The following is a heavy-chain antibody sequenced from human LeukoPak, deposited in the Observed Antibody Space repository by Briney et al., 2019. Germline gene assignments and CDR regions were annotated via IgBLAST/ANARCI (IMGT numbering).Heavy chain of an antibody. D-gene: IGHD3-3*01. CDR2: ISSSSSYI. V-gene: IGHV3-21*01. CDR1: GFAFSSYS. Sequence: GGSLRLSCAASGFAFSSYSMNWVRQAPGKGLEWVSSISSSSSYIYYADSVKGRFTISGDNAKNSLYLQMNSLRAEDTAVYYCARDDPNYDFWSGYYTYGMDVWGQGTTVTVSS. J-gene: IGHJ6*02. CDR3: ARDDPNYDFWSGYYTYGMDV.